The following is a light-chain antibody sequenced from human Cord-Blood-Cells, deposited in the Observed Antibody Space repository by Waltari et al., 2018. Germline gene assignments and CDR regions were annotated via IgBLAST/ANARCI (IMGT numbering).Light chain of an antibody. J-gene: IGKJ2*01. CDR1: QSVSSY. CDR3: QQRSNWPMYT. CDR2: DAS. V-gene: IGKV3-11*01. Sequence: EIVLTQSPATLSLSPGERATLSCRASQSVSSYLAWFQQKPGQAPRLLIYDASTRATGIPARFSGSWSGTDFTLTISSLEPEDFAVYYCQQRSNWPMYTFGQGTKLEIK.